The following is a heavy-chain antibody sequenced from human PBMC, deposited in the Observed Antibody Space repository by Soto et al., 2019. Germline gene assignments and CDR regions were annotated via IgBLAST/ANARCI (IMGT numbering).Heavy chain of an antibody. J-gene: IGHJ6*02. CDR1: GDSIRSYY. CDR3: AREVVAAPYYYGMDV. V-gene: IGHV4-59*01. CDR2: ISYTGST. Sequence: SETLSLTCTVSGDSIRSYYWSWIRQPPGKGLEWIGYISYTGSTHYNPSLKSRVTISADTSKNQFSLKLSSVTTADTALYYCAREVVAAPYYYGMDVWGQGSTVTVSS. D-gene: IGHD2-15*01.